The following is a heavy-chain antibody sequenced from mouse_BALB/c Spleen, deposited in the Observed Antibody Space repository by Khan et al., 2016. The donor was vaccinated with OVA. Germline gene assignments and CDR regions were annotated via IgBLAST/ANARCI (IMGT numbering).Heavy chain of an antibody. Sequence: EVKLEESGGGLAQPGRTMRLSCVASGFTFSNYWMNWVRQSPGKGLEWVAEIRLKPNNYVTHYAESVKGRFNVSREDSKSSVYLQINNLRAEDTGNYYGTRVPSNWDAMDYWGQGTSVTVSS. CDR3: TRVPSNWDAMDY. J-gene: IGHJ4*01. D-gene: IGHD4-1*01. CDR1: GFTFSNYW. CDR2: IRLKPNNYVT. V-gene: IGHV6-6*02.